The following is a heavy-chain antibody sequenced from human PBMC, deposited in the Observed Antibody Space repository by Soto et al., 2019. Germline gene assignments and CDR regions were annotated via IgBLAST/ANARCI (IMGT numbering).Heavy chain of an antibody. D-gene: IGHD5-18*01. CDR2: LYSSGTT. J-gene: IGHJ6*02. V-gene: IGHV3-53*02. CDR3: ARDWSKFSYNYPYYYAMDA. Sequence: EVQLVETGGGLIQPGGSLRLSCTVSGFSVTNSYINWVRQAPGKGLEWVSILYSSGTTYYADSVRGRFTVSRDDSKHTLFLHMNSLRADDTAVYYCARDWSKFSYNYPYYYAMDACGQGTTVTVS. CDR1: GFSVTNSY.